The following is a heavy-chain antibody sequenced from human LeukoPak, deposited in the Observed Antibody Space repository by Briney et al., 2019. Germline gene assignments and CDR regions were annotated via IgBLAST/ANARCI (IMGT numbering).Heavy chain of an antibody. CDR1: GGSISSGSYY. CDR3: ARAGHDYYDSSGYLGY. J-gene: IGHJ4*02. D-gene: IGHD3-22*01. CDR2: IYTSGST. V-gene: IGHV4-61*02. Sequence: RASQTLSLTCTVSGGSISSGSYYWSWIRQPAGKGLEWIGRIYTSGSTKYNTSLKSRVTISVDTSKNQFSLKLSSVTAADTAVYYCARAGHDYYDSSGYLGYWGQGTLVTVSS.